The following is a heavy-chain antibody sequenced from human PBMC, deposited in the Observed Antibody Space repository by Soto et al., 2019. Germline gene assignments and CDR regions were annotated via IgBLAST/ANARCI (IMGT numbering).Heavy chain of an antibody. D-gene: IGHD4-4*01. J-gene: IGHJ3*02. CDR3: AKVTAPVVTLGDSFDI. V-gene: IGHV3-30*18. Sequence: QVQLVESGGGVVQPGRSLRLSCAASGFTFSSYGIHWVRQAPGKGLEWVAVISYDGSNKYYADSVKSRFTISRDISKNTVYLQMNRLASEDTAVYYCAKVTAPVVTLGDSFDIWGHGTMVTVSS. CDR2: ISYDGSNK. CDR1: GFTFSSYG.